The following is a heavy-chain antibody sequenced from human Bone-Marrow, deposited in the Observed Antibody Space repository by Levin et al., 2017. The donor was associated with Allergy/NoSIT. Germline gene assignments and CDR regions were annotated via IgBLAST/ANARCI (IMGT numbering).Heavy chain of an antibody. CDR2: IKQDGSEK. V-gene: IGHV3-7*01. CDR3: ARDCSSTSCLWTH. J-gene: IGHJ4*02. Sequence: GGSLRLSCAASGFTFSSYWMSWVRQAPGKGLEWVANIKQDGSEKYYVDSVKGRFTISRDNAKNSLYLQMNSLRAEDTAVYYCARDCSSTSCLWTHWGQGTLVTVSS. D-gene: IGHD2-2*01. CDR1: GFTFSSYW.